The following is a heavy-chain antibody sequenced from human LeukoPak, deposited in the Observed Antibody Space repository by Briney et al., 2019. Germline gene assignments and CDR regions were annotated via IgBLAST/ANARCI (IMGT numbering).Heavy chain of an antibody. CDR3: ALRRNFCFDY. J-gene: IGHJ4*02. D-gene: IGHD3-3*01. CDR1: GFTFSSYW. CDR2: IKQDGSEK. Sequence: PGGSLRLSCAASGFTFSSYWLSWVRQAPGKGLEWVAIIKQDGSEKYYVDSVKGRFTISRDNAKNSLYLQMNSLRGEDTAVYYCALRRNFCFDYWGQGTLVTVSS. V-gene: IGHV3-7*01.